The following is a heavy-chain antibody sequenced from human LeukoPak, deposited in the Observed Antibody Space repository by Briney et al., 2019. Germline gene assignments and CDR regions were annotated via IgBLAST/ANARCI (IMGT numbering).Heavy chain of an antibody. Sequence: SETLSLTCSVSGGSISSSSYYWGWIRQPPGKGLEWIGSIYYSGSTYHNPSLKSRVTISIDTSKKQFSLKLSSVTAADTAMYYCARDLGTGDPSATDYWGQGTLVTISS. J-gene: IGHJ4*02. CDR3: ARDLGTGDPSATDY. D-gene: IGHD7-27*01. CDR1: GGSISSSSYY. V-gene: IGHV4-39*07. CDR2: IYYSGST.